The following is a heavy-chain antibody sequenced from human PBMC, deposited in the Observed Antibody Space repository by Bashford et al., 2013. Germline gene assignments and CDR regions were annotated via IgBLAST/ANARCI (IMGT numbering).Heavy chain of an antibody. CDR3: ARGGYCSGGSCHAPYYFDY. J-gene: IGHJ4*02. CDR1: GYTFTSYA. Sequence: ASVKVSCKASGYTFTSYAMHWVRQAPGQRLEWMGWINAGNGNTKYSQKFQGRVTITRDTSASTAYMELSSLRSEDTAVYYCARGGYCSGGSCHAPYYFDYWGQGTLVTVSS. V-gene: IGHV1-3*01. CDR2: INAGNGNT. D-gene: IGHD2-15*01.